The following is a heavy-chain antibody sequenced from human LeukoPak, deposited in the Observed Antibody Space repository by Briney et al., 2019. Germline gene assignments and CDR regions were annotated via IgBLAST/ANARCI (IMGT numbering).Heavy chain of an antibody. V-gene: IGHV4-39*07. CDR2: MYSSGST. J-gene: IGHJ4*02. Sequence: SETLSLTCTVSGGSISSSSYYWGWLRQPPGKGLEWVGSMYSSGSTYYNPSLKSRVTISVDTSKNQFSLKLSSVTAADTAVYYCARGRSSGWYGGGFDYWGQGTLVTVSS. CDR3: ARGRSSGWYGGGFDY. CDR1: GGSISSSSYY. D-gene: IGHD6-19*01.